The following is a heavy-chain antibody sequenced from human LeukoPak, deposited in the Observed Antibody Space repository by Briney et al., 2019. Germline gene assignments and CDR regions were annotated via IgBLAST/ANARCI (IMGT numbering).Heavy chain of an antibody. CDR2: INWNDGST. J-gene: IGHJ6*03. CDR3: AIDGYYDSSGHRHYYYYMDV. Sequence: PGGSLRLSCAASGFTFDDYGMSWVRQPPGKGLDWVSGINWNDGSTGYADSVKGRFTISRDNAKNSLYLQMNSLRAEDTALYYCAIDGYYDSSGHRHYYYYMDVWGKGTTVTVSS. V-gene: IGHV3-20*04. CDR1: GFTFDDYG. D-gene: IGHD3-22*01.